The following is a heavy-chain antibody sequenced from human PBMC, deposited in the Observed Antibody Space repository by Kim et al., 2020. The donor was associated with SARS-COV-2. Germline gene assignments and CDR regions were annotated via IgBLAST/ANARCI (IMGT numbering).Heavy chain of an antibody. Sequence: SETLSLTCAVSGASITGFYWTWIRQPAGKGLEWIGRIYSRGDSNYNPSLTSRVPISVERSRNQISLKLSSVTAADTALYYCGRGLIAAAGSGVVVYDWGSDVWGQGTTVIVSS. CDR3: GRGLIAAAGSGVVVYDWGSDV. J-gene: IGHJ6*02. D-gene: IGHD6-13*01. CDR1: GASITGFY. V-gene: IGHV4-4*07. CDR2: IYSRGDS.